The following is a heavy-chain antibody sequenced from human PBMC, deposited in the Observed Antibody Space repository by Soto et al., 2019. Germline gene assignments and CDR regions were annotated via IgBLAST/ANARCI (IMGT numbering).Heavy chain of an antibody. CDR3: ARSIVVVTALDY. J-gene: IGHJ4*02. V-gene: IGHV1-3*01. D-gene: IGHD2-21*02. Sequence: ASVKVSCKASAYTFTSYAIHWVRQAPGQRLEWMGWINAGNGNTKYSQKFQGRVTITRDTSASTAYMELSSLRSEDTAVYYCARSIVVVTALDYWGQGTLVTVSS. CDR2: INAGNGNT. CDR1: AYTFTSYA.